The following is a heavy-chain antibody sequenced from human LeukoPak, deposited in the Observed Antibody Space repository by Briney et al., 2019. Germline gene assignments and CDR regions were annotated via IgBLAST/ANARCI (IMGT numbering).Heavy chain of an antibody. D-gene: IGHD6-19*01. CDR1: GFTFTNYA. CDR2: ISGGGGST. J-gene: IGHJ4*02. CDR3: AKHSSGWLSPRMDY. Sequence: GGSLRLSCAASGFTFTNYAMSWVRQAPGKRLEWVSGISGGGGSTYYADSVKGRFTNSKDNSKNTLYLQMNSLRAEDTAVYYCAKHSSGWLSPRMDYWGQGTLVTVSS. V-gene: IGHV3-23*01.